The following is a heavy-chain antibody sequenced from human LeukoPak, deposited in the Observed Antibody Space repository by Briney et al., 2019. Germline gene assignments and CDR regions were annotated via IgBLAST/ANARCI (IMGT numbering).Heavy chain of an antibody. D-gene: IGHD3-10*01. Sequence: GGSLRLSCVASGFTFSSYGMSWVRQAPGKGLEWVSYVSATGYTTYYADSVKGRFTISRDNSKNTLYLQMNSLRAEDTAVYYCARDPMVLDAFDIWGQGTMVTVSS. J-gene: IGHJ3*02. V-gene: IGHV3-23*01. CDR2: VSATGYTT. CDR1: GFTFSSYG. CDR3: ARDPMVLDAFDI.